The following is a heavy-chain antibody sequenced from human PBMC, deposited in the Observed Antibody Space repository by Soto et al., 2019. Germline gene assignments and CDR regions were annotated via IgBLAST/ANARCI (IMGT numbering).Heavy chain of an antibody. CDR3: ARMWATVTTPQYYYYYYMAV. CDR2: INHSGST. Sequence: SETLSLTCAVYGGYFSGYYWSWIRQPPGKGLEWIGEINHSGSTNYNPSLKSRVTISVDTSKNQFSLKLSSVTAADTAVYYCARMWATVTTPQYYYYYYMAVWGKGTTVTVSS. CDR1: GGYFSGYY. D-gene: IGHD4-17*01. J-gene: IGHJ6*03. V-gene: IGHV4-34*01.